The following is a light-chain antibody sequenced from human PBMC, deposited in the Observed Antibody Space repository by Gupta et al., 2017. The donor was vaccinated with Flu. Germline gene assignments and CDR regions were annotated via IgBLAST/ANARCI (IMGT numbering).Light chain of an antibody. CDR2: GNS. Sequence: QSVLTQPPSVSGAPGQRVTISCTGSSSNIGAGYDVHWYQQLPGTAPNLLIYGNSNRPSGVPDRFSGSKSGTSASLAITGLQAEDEADYDCQSYDSSLSGSYVFGTGTKVTVL. J-gene: IGLJ1*01. CDR1: SSNIGAGYD. CDR3: QSYDSSLSGSYV. V-gene: IGLV1-40*01.